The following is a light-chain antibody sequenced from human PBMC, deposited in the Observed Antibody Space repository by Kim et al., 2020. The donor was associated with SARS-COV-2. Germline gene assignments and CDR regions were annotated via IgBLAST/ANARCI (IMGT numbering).Light chain of an antibody. J-gene: IGKJ4*01. Sequence: SMSPGERATLACRASQSVSSNLAWYQQKPGQAPRVLIYDASTRATGIPARFSGSWSGTQFTLTISSLQSEDFAVYYCHQYNNWPLTFGGGTKVEIK. CDR1: QSVSSN. V-gene: IGKV3-15*01. CDR2: DAS. CDR3: HQYNNWPLT.